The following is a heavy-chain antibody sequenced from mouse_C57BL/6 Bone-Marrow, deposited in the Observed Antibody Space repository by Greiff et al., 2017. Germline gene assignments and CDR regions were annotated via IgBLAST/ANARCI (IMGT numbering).Heavy chain of an antibody. V-gene: IGHV14-4*01. CDR2: IDPEIGDT. D-gene: IGHD2-3*01. CDR1: GFNIKDDY. CDR3: SSFDGNYFDF. J-gene: IGHJ2*01. Sequence: VQLQQSGAELVRPGASVKLSCTASGFNIKDDYIHWVKHRPEQGLEWIGWIDPEIGDTEYSSKFPGKATITSDTSSNTAYLPLSSLTSEDTAVYYCSSFDGNYFDFWGQGTPLTVAS.